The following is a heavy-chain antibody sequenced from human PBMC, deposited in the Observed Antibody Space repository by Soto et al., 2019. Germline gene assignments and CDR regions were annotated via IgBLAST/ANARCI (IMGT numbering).Heavy chain of an antibody. V-gene: IGHV3-30*18. CDR2: ISYDGTNK. J-gene: IGHJ3*02. CDR1: GLTFSNYG. D-gene: IGHD6-13*01. Sequence: QEQLVESGGGEVQPGRSLRIYCAASGLTFSNYGMHWVRQAPGKGLEWVALISYDGTNKYYADSVKGRFTISRDNSKNMLYLQMNSLRAEDTAVYYCAKENRVGAAAAYNDFDIWGQWTMVTVSS. CDR3: AKENRVGAAAAYNDFDI.